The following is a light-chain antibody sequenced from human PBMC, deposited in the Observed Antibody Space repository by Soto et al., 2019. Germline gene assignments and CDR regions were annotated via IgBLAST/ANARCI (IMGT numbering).Light chain of an antibody. V-gene: IGLV2-8*01. CDR1: KSDIGVYDF. J-gene: IGLJ1*01. CDR2: EVV. Sequence: QSALTQPPSASGSPGQSVTISCTGTKSDIGVYDFVSWYQHHPGKAPRLIIYEVVQRPSGVPDRFSGSKSGNTASLTVSGLQAADEADYYCSSYTISNTLPFVFGTGTKLTVL. CDR3: SSYTISNTLPFV.